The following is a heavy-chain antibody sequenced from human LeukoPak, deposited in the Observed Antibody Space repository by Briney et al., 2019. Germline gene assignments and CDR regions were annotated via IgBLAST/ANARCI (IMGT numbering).Heavy chain of an antibody. CDR3: AREASYYYDSSGYTRAFDI. CDR1: GYTFTNYA. CDR2: IIPIFGTA. D-gene: IGHD3-22*01. V-gene: IGHV1-69*13. J-gene: IGHJ3*02. Sequence: GASVKVSCKASGYTFTNYAMNWVRQAPGQGLEWMGGIIPIFGTANYAQKFQGRVTITADESTSTAYMELSSLRSEDTAVYYCAREASYYYDSSGYTRAFDIWGQGTMVTVSS.